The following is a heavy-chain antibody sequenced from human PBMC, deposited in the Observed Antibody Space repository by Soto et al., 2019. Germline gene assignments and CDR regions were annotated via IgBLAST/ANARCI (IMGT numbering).Heavy chain of an antibody. CDR1: GFTFSNYW. D-gene: IGHD2-15*01. CDR2: IKRDGSET. CDR3: AKDDNYCCGGICYDVFDI. V-gene: IGHV3-7*05. J-gene: IGHJ3*02. Sequence: EVQLVESGGGLVQSGGSLRLSCVASGFTFSNYWMTWVRQAPGKGLEWVANIKRDGSETYLVDSVRGRFTISRDNAKNSLYLQMNSRRAEDTGVYYCAKDDNYCCGGICYDVFDIWGQGTMVTVSS.